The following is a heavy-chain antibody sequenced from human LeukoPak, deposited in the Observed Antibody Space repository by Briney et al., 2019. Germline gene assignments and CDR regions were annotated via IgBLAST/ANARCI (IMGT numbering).Heavy chain of an antibody. CDR2: INHSGST. D-gene: IGHD3-16*02. CDR1: GYSISSGYY. V-gene: IGHV4-38-2*02. J-gene: IGHJ4*02. Sequence: SETLSLTCTVSGYSISSGYYWSWIRQPPGKGLEWIGEINHSGSTNYNPSLKSRVTISVDTSKNQFSLKLSSVTAADTAVYYCARGWAFGGVIAHFDYWGQGTLVTVSS. CDR3: ARGWAFGGVIAHFDY.